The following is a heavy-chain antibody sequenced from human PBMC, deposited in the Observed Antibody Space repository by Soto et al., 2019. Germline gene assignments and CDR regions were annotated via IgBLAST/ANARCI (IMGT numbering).Heavy chain of an antibody. CDR3: ARDLTSKPGDSQDFDS. V-gene: IGHV3-33*01. CDR1: GFTFSSYG. Sequence: QVQLVESGGGVVQPGRSLRLSCAASGFTFSSYGMHWVRQAPGKGLECVAVIWYDGSNKYYADSVKGRFTISRDNSKNTLYLQMNSLRAEDTAVYYCARDLTSKPGDSQDFDSWGPGTLVTVSS. CDR2: IWYDGSNK. J-gene: IGHJ4*02. D-gene: IGHD4-17*01.